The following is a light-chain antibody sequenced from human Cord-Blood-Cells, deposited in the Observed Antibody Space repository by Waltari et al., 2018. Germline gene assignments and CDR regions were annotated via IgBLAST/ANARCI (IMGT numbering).Light chain of an antibody. CDR3: SSYTSSSTVV. CDR1: SSDVGVYNY. V-gene: IGLV2-14*01. Sequence: QSALTQPASVSGSPGQSITISCTGTSSDVGVYNYVSCYQQHPDKAPKLMIYEVSNRPSGVSNRFSGSKSGNTASLTISGLQAEDEADYYCSSYTSSSTVVFGGGTKLTVL. CDR2: EVS. J-gene: IGLJ2*01.